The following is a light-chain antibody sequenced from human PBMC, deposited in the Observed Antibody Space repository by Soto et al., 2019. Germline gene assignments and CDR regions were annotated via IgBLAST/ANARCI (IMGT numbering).Light chain of an antibody. J-gene: IGKJ5*01. Sequence: DSQMTQSPSSLSASVRDRVPITCRASQRIFSYLNWYQQKAGKAPQLLIYGASNLHIGVPSRFSGSGSGTDFTLTISNLQPEDLATYCCQQSYSTPSSTFGQWTR. V-gene: IGKV1-39*01. CDR2: GAS. CDR3: QQSYSTPSST. CDR1: QRIFSY.